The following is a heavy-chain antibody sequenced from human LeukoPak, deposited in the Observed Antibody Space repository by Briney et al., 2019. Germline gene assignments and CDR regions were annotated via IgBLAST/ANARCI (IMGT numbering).Heavy chain of an antibody. V-gene: IGHV3-49*04. Sequence: GRSLRLSCTASGFTFSDYAMTWVRQAPGKGLEWVGFIRNKANGGTADYAASVKGRFTISRDDSKTIAYLQMSSLKTEDTAVYFCSRAYSTGWLGINDYWGQGVLVTVSS. CDR3: SRAYSTGWLGINDY. CDR1: GFTFSDYA. D-gene: IGHD6-19*01. J-gene: IGHJ4*02. CDR2: IRNKANGGTA.